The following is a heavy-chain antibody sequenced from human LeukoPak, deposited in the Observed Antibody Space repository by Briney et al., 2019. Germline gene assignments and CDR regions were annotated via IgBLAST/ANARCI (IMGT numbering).Heavy chain of an antibody. Sequence: PSETLSLTCTVSGGSISSGDYYWSWIRQPPGKGLEWIGYIYYSGSTYYNPFLKSRVTISVDTSKNRFSLKLSSVTAADTAVYYCARGAQDSSGLRWGQGTLVTVSS. CDR1: GGSISSGDYY. CDR3: ARGAQDSSGLR. D-gene: IGHD3-22*01. CDR2: IYYSGST. J-gene: IGHJ4*02. V-gene: IGHV4-30-4*01.